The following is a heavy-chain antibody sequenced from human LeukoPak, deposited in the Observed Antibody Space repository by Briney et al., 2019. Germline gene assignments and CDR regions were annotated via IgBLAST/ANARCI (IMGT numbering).Heavy chain of an antibody. J-gene: IGHJ4*02. CDR1: GDSISSGSYC. Sequence: SETLSLTCTVSGDSISSGSYCWRWIRQPPGKGLEWIASIYHSGSTYYNPSLKSRVTISVDKSKNHFSLMLNSMSDADTAVYYCARHAPHENGNKRGFEYWGRATLVTDSS. CDR2: IYHSGST. CDR3: ARHAPHENGNKRGFEY. V-gene: IGHV4-39*02. D-gene: IGHD2/OR15-2a*01.